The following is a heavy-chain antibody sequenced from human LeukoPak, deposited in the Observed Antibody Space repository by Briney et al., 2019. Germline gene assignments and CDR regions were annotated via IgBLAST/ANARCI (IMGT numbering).Heavy chain of an antibody. D-gene: IGHD1-26*01. CDR3: ARSKTIVGATFGYYGMDV. CDR1: GFTLSSDG. V-gene: IGHV3-33*01. Sequence: GGSLRLSCAASGFTLSSDGMHWVRQAPGKWLEWVAAIWYDGSNKYYADSVKGRFTISRDNSKNTLYLQMNSMRAEGTAVYYCARSKTIVGATFGYYGMDVWGQGTTVTVSS. CDR2: IWYDGSNK. J-gene: IGHJ6*02.